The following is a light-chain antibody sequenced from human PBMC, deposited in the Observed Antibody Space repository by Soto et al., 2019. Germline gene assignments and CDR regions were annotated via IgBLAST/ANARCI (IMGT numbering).Light chain of an antibody. J-gene: IGKJ1*01. CDR3: HQTYANPWT. CDR2: AAS. V-gene: IGKV1-39*01. CDR1: QYIGIY. Sequence: DIQMTQSPSSLSASVGDRVTITCRASQYIGIYLNWYQKKPGKAPKVLIHAASRVHSGVPSTFSASGSGTDFALTISSLQPEDFATYYCHQTYANPWTFGQGTKVDIK.